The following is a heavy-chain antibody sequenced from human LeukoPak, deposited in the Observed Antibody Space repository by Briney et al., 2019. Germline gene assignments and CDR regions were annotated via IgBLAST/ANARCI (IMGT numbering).Heavy chain of an antibody. CDR1: GYTFTNYG. Sequence: ASVKVSCKASGYTFTNYGISWVRQAPGQGLEWMGWISAYNGNTNYAQKLQGRVTMTTDTSTSTAYMNLRSLRSDDTAVYYCAREDCSGGSCYPLSLTPVFHVFDIWGQGTMVTVSS. V-gene: IGHV1-18*01. CDR2: ISAYNGNT. CDR3: AREDCSGGSCYPLSLTPVFHVFDI. J-gene: IGHJ3*02. D-gene: IGHD2-15*01.